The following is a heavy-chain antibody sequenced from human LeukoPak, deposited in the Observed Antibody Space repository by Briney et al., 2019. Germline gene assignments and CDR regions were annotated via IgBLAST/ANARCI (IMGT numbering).Heavy chain of an antibody. V-gene: IGHV4-4*09. CDR2: IYATGNT. Sequence: SETLSLTCAVSGGSMSDHYWSWIRQTPGTTLEWIGYIYATGNTNYNPSLKGRVTISLDTSKNHFSLRLRSVTAADTALYYCARHFRKDYPDSGSSQYFHYIDVWGKGTTVTVSS. J-gene: IGHJ6*03. CDR1: GGSMSDHY. D-gene: IGHD3-10*01. CDR3: ARHFRKDYPDSGSSQYFHYIDV.